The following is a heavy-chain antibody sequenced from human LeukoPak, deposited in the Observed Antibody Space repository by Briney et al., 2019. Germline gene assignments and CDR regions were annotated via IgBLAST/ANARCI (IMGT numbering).Heavy chain of an antibody. Sequence: GESLKISCKGSGYSFTSYWIGWVRQMPGKGLEWMGIIYPGDSDTRYSPSFQGQDTISADKSISTAYLQWSSLKASDTAMYYCARSWVDYYDSSGYFFDYWGQGTLVTVSS. J-gene: IGHJ4*02. D-gene: IGHD3-22*01. CDR3: ARSWVDYYDSSGYFFDY. CDR1: GYSFTSYW. CDR2: IYPGDSDT. V-gene: IGHV5-51*01.